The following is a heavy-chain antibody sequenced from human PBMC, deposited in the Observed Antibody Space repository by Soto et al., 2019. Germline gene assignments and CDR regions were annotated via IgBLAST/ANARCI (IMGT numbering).Heavy chain of an antibody. CDR2: TYYRSKWYN. CDR1: GDSVSSNSAA. V-gene: IGHV6-1*01. Sequence: SQTLSLTCAISGDSVSSNSAAWNWIRQSPSRGLEWLGRTYYRSKWYNQYAASLRSRITINPDTSKNQFSLQLNSVTPEDTAVYYCARDGETTSYYMHVWGKGTTVTVSS. D-gene: IGHD1-7*01. CDR3: ARDGETTSYYMHV. J-gene: IGHJ6*03.